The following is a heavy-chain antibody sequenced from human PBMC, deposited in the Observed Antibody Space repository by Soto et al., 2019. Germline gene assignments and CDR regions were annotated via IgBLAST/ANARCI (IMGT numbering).Heavy chain of an antibody. Sequence: SETLSLTCTFPGVSISSYYWSWIRQPAGKGLEWIGRIYTSGSTNYNPSLESRVTMSVDTSKNQFSLKLSSVTAADTAIYYCARGGVGTTQFDYWGQGTLVTVSS. D-gene: IGHD1-26*01. V-gene: IGHV4-4*07. CDR1: GVSISSYY. CDR3: ARGGVGTTQFDY. J-gene: IGHJ4*02. CDR2: IYTSGST.